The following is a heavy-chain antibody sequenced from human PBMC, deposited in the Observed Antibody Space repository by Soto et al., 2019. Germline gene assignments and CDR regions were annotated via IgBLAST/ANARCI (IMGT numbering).Heavy chain of an antibody. CDR2: IYTSGST. J-gene: IGHJ6*02. CDR3: ARDLDCSSTSCYPYYYYGMDV. V-gene: IGHV4-4*07. CDR1: GGSISSYY. D-gene: IGHD2-2*01. Sequence: LSLTCTVSGGSISSYYWSWIRQPAGKGLEWIGRIYTSGSTNYNPSLKSRVTMSVGTSKNQFSLKLSSVTAADTAVYYCARDLDCSSTSCYPYYYYGMDVWGQGTTVTVSS.